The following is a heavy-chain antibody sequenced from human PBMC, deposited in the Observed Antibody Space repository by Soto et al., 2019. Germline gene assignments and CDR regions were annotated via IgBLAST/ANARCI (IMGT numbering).Heavy chain of an antibody. Sequence: EVQLVESGGGLVQPGGSLRLSCAASGFTFSSYWMSWVRQAPGKGLEWVANIKEDGSEKYYVDSVKGRFTVSRDNANTSLYLLMNSLRAEYTAVFYCARAPALGTVDCWGKGTLVTVSS. CDR2: IKEDGSEK. J-gene: IGHJ4*02. CDR3: ARAPALGTVDC. D-gene: IGHD6-13*01. V-gene: IGHV3-7*01. CDR1: GFTFSSYW.